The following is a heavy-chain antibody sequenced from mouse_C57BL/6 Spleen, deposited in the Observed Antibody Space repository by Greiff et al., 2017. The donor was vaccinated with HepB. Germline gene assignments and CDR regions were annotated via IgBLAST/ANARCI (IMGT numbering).Heavy chain of an antibody. CDR3: ARGITPGNYFDY. V-gene: IGHV1-69*01. CDR1: GYTFTSYW. Sequence: VQLQQSGAELVMPGASVKLSCKASGYTFTSYWMHWVKQRPGQGLEWIGEIDPSDSYTNYNQKFKGKSTLTVDKSSSTAYMQLSSLTSEDSAVYYCARGITPGNYFDYWGQGTTLTVSS. CDR2: IDPSDSYT. J-gene: IGHJ2*01. D-gene: IGHD1-1*01.